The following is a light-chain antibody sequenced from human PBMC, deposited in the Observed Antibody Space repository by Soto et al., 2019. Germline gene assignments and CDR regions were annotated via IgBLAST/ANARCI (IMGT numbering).Light chain of an antibody. Sequence: QSVLTQPPSVSAAPGQKVTISCSGSGSDIGKNYVSWYQQFPGTAPKLLIYDNNKRPSGVSDRFSASKSGTSATLGITGLQTGDEADYHCGTWDSSLRAEVFGGGTKLTVL. J-gene: IGLJ3*02. CDR3: GTWDSSLRAEV. V-gene: IGLV1-51*01. CDR1: GSDIGKNY. CDR2: DNN.